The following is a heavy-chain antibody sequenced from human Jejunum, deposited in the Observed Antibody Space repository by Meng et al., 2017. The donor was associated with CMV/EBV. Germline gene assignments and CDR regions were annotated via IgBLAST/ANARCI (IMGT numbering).Heavy chain of an antibody. CDR2: VYYSGST. CDR1: SSGDYY. Sequence: SSGDYYWNWIRQPPGKGLEWIGNVYYSGSTHYNPSLKSRVSIPVDTSKNQFSLKLSSVTAADTAVYYCAREEQYYYDSSSYGMDVWGQGTTVTVSS. D-gene: IGHD3-22*01. CDR3: AREEQYYYDSSSYGMDV. J-gene: IGHJ6*02. V-gene: IGHV4-30-4*08.